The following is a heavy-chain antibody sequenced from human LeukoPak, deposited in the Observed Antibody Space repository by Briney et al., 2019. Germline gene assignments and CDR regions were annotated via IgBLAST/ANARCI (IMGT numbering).Heavy chain of an antibody. Sequence: PSQTLSLTCTVSGGSISSGGYYWSWIRQHPGKGLEWIGYIYYSGSTYYNPSLKSRVTIPVDTSKNQFSLKLSSVTAADTAVYYWARVTPGVGGFNSPYYFDSWGRGPRVTVSS. J-gene: IGHJ4*02. V-gene: IGHV4-31*03. CDR3: ARVTPGVGGFNSPYYFDS. D-gene: IGHD3-16*01. CDR2: IYYSGST. CDR1: GGSISSGGYY.